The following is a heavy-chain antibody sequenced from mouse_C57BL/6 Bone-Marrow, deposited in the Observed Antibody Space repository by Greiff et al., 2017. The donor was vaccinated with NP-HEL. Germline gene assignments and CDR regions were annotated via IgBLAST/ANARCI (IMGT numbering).Heavy chain of an antibody. D-gene: IGHD1-1*01. CDR3: ARNPSYYGSYWYFDV. CDR1: GFNIKNTY. CDR2: IDPANGNT. V-gene: IGHV14-3*01. Sequence: EVQLQQSVAELVRPGASVKLSCTASGFNIKNTYMHWVKQRPEQGLEWIGRIDPANGNTKYAPKFQGKATITADTSSSTAYMQLSSLTSEDSAVYYCARNPSYYGSYWYFDVWGTGTTVTVSS. J-gene: IGHJ1*03.